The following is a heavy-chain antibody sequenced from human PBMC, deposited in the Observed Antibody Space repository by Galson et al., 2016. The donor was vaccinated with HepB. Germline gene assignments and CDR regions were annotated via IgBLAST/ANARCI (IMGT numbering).Heavy chain of an antibody. V-gene: IGHV4-39*01. CDR2: FDYSGST. D-gene: IGHD3-16*01. CDR1: GGSFRSTYYY. J-gene: IGHJ4*02. CDR3: VGPYVWGSFWNDY. Sequence: LSLTCTVSGGSFRSTYYYWGWIRQPPGKGLEWIGSFDYSGSTFYNPSLKSRVTISVDTSKNQFSLKLSSVTAADTAVYYCVGPYVWGSFWNDYWGQGTLVTVSS.